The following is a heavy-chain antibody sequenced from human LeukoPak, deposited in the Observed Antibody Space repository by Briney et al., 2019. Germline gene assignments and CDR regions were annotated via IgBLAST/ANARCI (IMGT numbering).Heavy chain of an antibody. CDR2: IYTSGST. CDR3: ARDSSDYYDGSGYLGSSGFDP. CDR1: GGSISSYY. D-gene: IGHD3-22*01. J-gene: IGHJ5*02. V-gene: IGHV4-4*07. Sequence: SETLSLTCTVSGGSISSYYWSWIRQPAGKGLEWIGRIYTSGSTNYNPSLKSRVTMSVDTSKNQFSLKLSSVTAADTAVYYCARDSSDYYDGSGYLGSSGFDPWGQGTLVTVSS.